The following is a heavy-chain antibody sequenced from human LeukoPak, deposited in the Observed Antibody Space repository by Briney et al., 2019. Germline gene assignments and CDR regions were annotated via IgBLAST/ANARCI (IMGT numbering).Heavy chain of an antibody. D-gene: IGHD3-10*01. CDR1: GFTFSSYA. J-gene: IGHJ4*02. CDR2: ISGSGGTT. V-gene: IGHV3-23*01. CDR3: AKGLFGSGSYQPFDY. Sequence: PGGSLRLSCAASGFTFSSYAMSWVRQAPGKGLEWVSAISGSGGTTYYADSVKGRFTISRDNSKNTLYPQMNSLRAEDTAVYYCAKGLFGSGSYQPFDYWGQGTLVTVSS.